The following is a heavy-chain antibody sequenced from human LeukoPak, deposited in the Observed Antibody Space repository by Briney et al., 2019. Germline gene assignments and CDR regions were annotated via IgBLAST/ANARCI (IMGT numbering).Heavy chain of an antibody. CDR1: GFTFSGYS. D-gene: IGHD5-12*01. J-gene: IGHJ4*02. CDR3: ARDRQFTYGGYVMPGPGSLIDY. V-gene: IGHV3-21*01. Sequence: GGSLRLSCAASGFTFSGYSMNWVRQAPGKGLEWVSSISSSSSYIYYADSVKGRFTISRDNAKNSLYLQMNSLIAEHTAVYYCARDRQFTYGGYVMPGPGSLIDYWGQGTLVTVSS. CDR2: ISSSSSYI.